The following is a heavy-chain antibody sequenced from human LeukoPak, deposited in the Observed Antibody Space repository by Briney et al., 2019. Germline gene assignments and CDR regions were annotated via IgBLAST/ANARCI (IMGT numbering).Heavy chain of an antibody. CDR2: MNPNSGNT. CDR3: ARVAYYYDSSGCYFYNWFDP. CDR1: GGTFSSYD. V-gene: IGHV1-8*02. Sequence: ASVKVSCKASGGTFSSYDINWVRQATGQGLEWMGWMNPNSGNTGYAQKFQGRVTMTRNTSISTAYMELSSLRSEDTAVYYCARVAYYYDSSGCYFYNWFDPWGQGTLVTVSS. D-gene: IGHD3-22*01. J-gene: IGHJ5*02.